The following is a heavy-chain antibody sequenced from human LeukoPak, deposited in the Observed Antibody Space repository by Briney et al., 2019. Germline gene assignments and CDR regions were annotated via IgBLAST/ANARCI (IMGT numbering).Heavy chain of an antibody. Sequence: GASVKVSCKASGYTFTGYYIHWVRQAPGQGLEWMGWINPNSGVTKYAQKFQGRVTLTRDTSISTAYMDLSRLKSDDTAVYYCAKSFPWVVDAGTNYYMDVWGKGTTVTVSS. CDR2: INPNSGVT. CDR3: AKSFPWVVDAGTNYYMDV. J-gene: IGHJ6*03. CDR1: GYTFTGYY. D-gene: IGHD1-7*01. V-gene: IGHV1-2*02.